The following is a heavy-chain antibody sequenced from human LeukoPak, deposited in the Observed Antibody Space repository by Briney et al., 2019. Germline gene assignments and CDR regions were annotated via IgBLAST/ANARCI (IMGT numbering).Heavy chain of an antibody. V-gene: IGHV4-59*12. CDR2: IYYSGST. Sequence: SETLSLTCTVSGGSISSYYWSWIRQPPGKGLEWIGYIYYSGSTNYNPSLKSRVTISVDTSKNQFSLKLSSVTAADTAVYYCARDRQQVVRGDYFDYWGQGTLVTVSS. D-gene: IGHD6-13*01. CDR3: ARDRQQVVRGDYFDY. CDR1: GGSISSYY. J-gene: IGHJ4*02.